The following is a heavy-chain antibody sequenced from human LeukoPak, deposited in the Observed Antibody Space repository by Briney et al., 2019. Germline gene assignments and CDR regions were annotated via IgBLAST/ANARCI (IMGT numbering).Heavy chain of an antibody. CDR1: GSTFSSYA. V-gene: IGHV3-23*01. J-gene: IGHJ5*02. Sequence: GGSLRLSCAASGSTFSSYAMNWVRQAPGKGLEWVSGISSSGGSTYYADSVKGRFTISRDKSNNTLYLQMNSLRVEDTAVYYCAKEIFLRTWDQGALVTVSS. CDR2: ISSSGGST. CDR3: AKEIFLRT. D-gene: IGHD2/OR15-2a*01.